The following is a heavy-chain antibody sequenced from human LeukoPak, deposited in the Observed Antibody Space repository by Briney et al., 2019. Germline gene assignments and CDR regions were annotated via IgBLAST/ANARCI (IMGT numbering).Heavy chain of an antibody. Sequence: PSETLSLTCAVYGGSFSGYYWGWIRQPPGKGLEWIGSIYYRGRTYYNPSLKSRVTISVDTSKNHFYLNLNSVTAADTAVYYCARDKGGLGRGYYYMDVWGKGTTVTVSS. CDR3: ARDKGGLGRGYYYMDV. CDR1: GGSFSGYY. V-gene: IGHV4-34*01. D-gene: IGHD1-26*01. J-gene: IGHJ6*03. CDR2: IYYRGRT.